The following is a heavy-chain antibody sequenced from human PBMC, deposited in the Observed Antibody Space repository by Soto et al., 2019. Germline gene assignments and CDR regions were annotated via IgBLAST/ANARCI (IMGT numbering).Heavy chain of an antibody. D-gene: IGHD4-17*01. CDR2: VDPNGGGS. CDR1: GYSFTDYK. CDR3: ATWVDYGDFEGFDF. V-gene: IGHV1-2*04. J-gene: IGHJ4*01. Sequence: ASLKLSCKTSGYSFTDYKLHWARQAPGQGLEWMGWVDPNGGGSNSAQKFQGSVTMTWDTSITTAYLDLTRLTTNDTATYFCATWVDYGDFEGFDFWG.